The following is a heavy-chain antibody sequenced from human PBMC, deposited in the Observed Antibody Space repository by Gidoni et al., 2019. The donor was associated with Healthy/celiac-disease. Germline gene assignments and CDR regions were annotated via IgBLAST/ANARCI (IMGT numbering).Heavy chain of an antibody. Sequence: QVQLQESGPGLVKPSETLSLTCTVSGGSISSYYWSWIRQPPGKGLEWIGYIYYSGSTNYNPSLKSRVTISVDTSKNQFSLKLSSVTAADTAVYYCARAQGRQSWFDPWGQGTLVTVSS. CDR1: GGSISSYY. CDR2: IYYSGST. J-gene: IGHJ5*02. V-gene: IGHV4-59*01. CDR3: ARAQGRQSWFDP.